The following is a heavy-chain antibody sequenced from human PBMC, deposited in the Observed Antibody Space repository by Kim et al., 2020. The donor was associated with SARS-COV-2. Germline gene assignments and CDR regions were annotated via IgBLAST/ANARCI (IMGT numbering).Heavy chain of an antibody. CDR2: IYYSGST. V-gene: IGHV4-39*01. CDR3: ARREAMVPFDY. CDR1: GGSISSSSYY. D-gene: IGHD3-10*01. Sequence: SETLSLTCTVSGGSISSSSYYWGWIRQPPGKGLEWIGSIYYSGSTYYNPSLKSRVTISVDTSKNQFSLKLSSVTAADTAVYYCARREAMVPFDYWGQGTLVTVSS. J-gene: IGHJ4*02.